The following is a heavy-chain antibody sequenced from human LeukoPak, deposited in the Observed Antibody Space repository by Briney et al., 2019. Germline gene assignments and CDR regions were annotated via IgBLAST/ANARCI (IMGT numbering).Heavy chain of an antibody. V-gene: IGHV3-7*01. CDR1: GFTFSSYW. CDR2: IKQDGSEK. J-gene: IGHJ4*02. CDR3: ASLALIPTVTYYFDY. Sequence: GGSLRLSCAASGFTFSSYWMSWVRQAPGKGLEWVANIKQDGSEKYYVDSVKGRFTISRDNAKNSLYLQMNSLRAEDTAVYHCASLALIPTVTYYFDYWGQGTLVTVSS. D-gene: IGHD4-17*01.